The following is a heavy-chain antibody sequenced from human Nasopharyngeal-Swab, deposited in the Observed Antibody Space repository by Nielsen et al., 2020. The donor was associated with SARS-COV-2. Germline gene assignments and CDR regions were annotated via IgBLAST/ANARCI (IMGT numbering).Heavy chain of an antibody. CDR1: GFTFSSYA. J-gene: IGHJ6*02. CDR2: ISSSGSTR. CDR3: ARDLYSSGGKYYYYGMDV. V-gene: IGHV3-48*01. D-gene: IGHD6-19*01. Sequence: GESLKISCAASGFTFSSYAMSWVRQAPGKGLEWVSYISSSGSTRYYADSVKGRFTISRENAKNSLYLQMNSLRAGDTAVYYCARDLYSSGGKYYYYGMDVWGQGTTVTVSS.